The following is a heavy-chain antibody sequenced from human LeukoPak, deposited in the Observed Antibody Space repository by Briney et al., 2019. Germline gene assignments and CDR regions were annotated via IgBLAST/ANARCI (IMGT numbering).Heavy chain of an antibody. CDR1: GGSISSYY. V-gene: IGHV4-59*01. J-gene: IGHJ4*02. CDR3: ATITKDSSGYYYVGY. D-gene: IGHD3-22*01. Sequence: SETLSLTCTVSGGSISSYYWSWIRQPPGKGLEWLGYIYYSGSTNYNPSLKSRVTISVDTSKNQFSLKLSSATAADTAVYYCATITKDSSGYYYVGYWGQGTLVTVSS. CDR2: IYYSGST.